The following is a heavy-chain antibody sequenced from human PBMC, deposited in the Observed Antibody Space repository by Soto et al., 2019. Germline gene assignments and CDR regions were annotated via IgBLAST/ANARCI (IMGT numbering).Heavy chain of an antibody. CDR3: ARLLRFLEWSGYYYYYGMDV. D-gene: IGHD3-3*01. CDR2: MNPNSGNT. V-gene: IGHV1-8*01. Sequence: XSVKVSCKASGYTFTSYDINWVRQATVQGLEWMGWMNPNSGNTGYAQKFQGRVTMTRNTSISTAYMELSSLRSEDTAVYYCARLLRFLEWSGYYYYYGMDVWGQGTTVTVSS. CDR1: GYTFTSYD. J-gene: IGHJ6*02.